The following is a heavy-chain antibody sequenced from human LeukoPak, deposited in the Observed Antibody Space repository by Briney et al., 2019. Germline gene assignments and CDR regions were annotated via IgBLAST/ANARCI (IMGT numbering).Heavy chain of an antibody. CDR1: GASISRPYW. Sequence: SETLSLTCGVSGASISRPYWWIWVRQPPGKGLEWIAEISYSGNTHYNPSLKSRVIISLDKSKNLVFLKLNSVTAADTAMYYCARDGGSDQYYFDNWGQGTLVTVSS. J-gene: IGHJ4*02. V-gene: IGHV4-4*02. CDR2: ISYSGNT. D-gene: IGHD6-19*01. CDR3: ARDGGSDQYYFDN.